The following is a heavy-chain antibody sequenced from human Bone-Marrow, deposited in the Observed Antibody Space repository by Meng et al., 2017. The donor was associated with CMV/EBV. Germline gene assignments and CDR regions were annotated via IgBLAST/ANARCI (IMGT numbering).Heavy chain of an antibody. Sequence: GESLKISCAASGFTFSSFAMSWVRRAPGKGLEWVSAVSESGDSTYYADSVKGRFTISRDNSKNTLYLQMSSRREEDTAIYYCARAYCAGSSCHGGYSDYWGQGTLVTVSS. V-gene: IGHV3-23*01. J-gene: IGHJ4*02. D-gene: IGHD2-2*01. CDR1: GFTFSSFA. CDR2: VSESGDST. CDR3: ARAYCAGSSCHGGYSDY.